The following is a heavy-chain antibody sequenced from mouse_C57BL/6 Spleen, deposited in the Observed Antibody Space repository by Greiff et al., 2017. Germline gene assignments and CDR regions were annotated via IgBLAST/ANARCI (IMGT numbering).Heavy chain of an antibody. CDR1: GYAFSSSW. J-gene: IGHJ2*01. CDR3: ARATDY. Sequence: QVQLKESGPELVKPGASVKISCKASGYAFSSSWMNWVKQRPGQGLEWIGRIYPGDGDTNYNGKFKGKATLTADKSSSTAYMQLSSLTSEDSAVYFCARATDYWGQGTTLTVSS. V-gene: IGHV1-82*01. CDR2: IYPGDGDT.